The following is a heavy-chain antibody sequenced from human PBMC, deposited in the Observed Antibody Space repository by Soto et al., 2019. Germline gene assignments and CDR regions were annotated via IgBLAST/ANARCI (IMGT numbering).Heavy chain of an antibody. J-gene: IGHJ4*02. CDR2: IYYSGST. Sequence: PSETLSLTCTVSGGSISRGGYYWSWIRQHPGKGLEWIGYIYYSGSTYYNPSLKSRVTISVDTSKNQFSLKLSSVTAADTAVYYCARERRITMVRGVIPDYWGQGTLVTVSS. CDR3: ARERRITMVRGVIPDY. D-gene: IGHD3-10*01. CDR1: GGSISRGGYY. V-gene: IGHV4-31*03.